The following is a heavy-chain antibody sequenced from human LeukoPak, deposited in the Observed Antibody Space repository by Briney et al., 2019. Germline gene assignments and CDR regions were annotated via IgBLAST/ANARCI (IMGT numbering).Heavy chain of an antibody. D-gene: IGHD3-22*01. V-gene: IGHV1-24*01. CDR2: FDPEDGET. CDR1: GYTLTELS. Sequence: ASVKVSCKVSGYTLTELSMHWVRQAPGKGLEWMGGFDPEDGETIYALKFQGRVTMTEDTSTDTAYMELSSLRSEDTAVYYCATATYYYDSSAAFDIWGQGTMVTVSS. J-gene: IGHJ3*02. CDR3: ATATYYYDSSAAFDI.